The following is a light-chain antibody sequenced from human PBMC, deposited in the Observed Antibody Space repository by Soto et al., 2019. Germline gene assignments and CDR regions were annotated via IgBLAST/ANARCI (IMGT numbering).Light chain of an antibody. CDR2: EDR. CDR3: QVWQSGSDHYV. V-gene: IGLV3-21*02. J-gene: IGLJ1*01. CDR1: NIGSKS. Sequence: VVTQPPSVSVAPGQTARITCAGNNIGSKSVHWYQQKPGQAPVLVVYEDRDRPSGIPHRFTGSNSESTATLTINRVEAGDEAEYFCQVWQSGSDHYVFGAGTKLTVL.